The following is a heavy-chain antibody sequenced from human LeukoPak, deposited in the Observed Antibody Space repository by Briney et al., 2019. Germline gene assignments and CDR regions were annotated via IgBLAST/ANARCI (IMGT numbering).Heavy chain of an antibody. CDR2: ISYDGSNK. CDR3: AKSCLDTYYDTLTGSDY. J-gene: IGHJ4*02. D-gene: IGHD3-9*01. V-gene: IGHV3-30*18. Sequence: SGGSLRLSCAASGFTFSNAWMSWVRQAPGKGLEWVAIISYDGSNKYYADSVKGRFTISRDNSKNTLYLQMNSLRAEDTAVYYCAKSCLDTYYDTLTGSDYWGQGTLVTVSS. CDR1: GFTFSNAW.